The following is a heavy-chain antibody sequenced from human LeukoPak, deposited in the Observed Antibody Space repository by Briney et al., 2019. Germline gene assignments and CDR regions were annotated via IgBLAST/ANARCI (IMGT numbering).Heavy chain of an antibody. J-gene: IGHJ4*02. CDR1: GFTFNNYA. CDR3: AKDSYISGWYIDY. V-gene: IGHV3-23*01. Sequence: GGSLRVSCAASGFTFNNYAMSWVRRAPGKRLEWVSAISGTGRTTYYADSVKGRFIISRDNSKSTLFLQMHSLRAEDTAVYYCAKDSYISGWYIDYWGQGSLVTVSS. D-gene: IGHD6-19*01. CDR2: ISGTGRTT.